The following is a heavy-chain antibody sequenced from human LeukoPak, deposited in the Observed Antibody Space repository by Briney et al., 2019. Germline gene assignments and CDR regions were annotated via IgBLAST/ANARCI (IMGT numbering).Heavy chain of an antibody. CDR3: ARDYLVGGTDAFDI. CDR2: IGGSGSTI. D-gene: IGHD1-1*01. Sequence: GGSLRLSCAASGFTFSSYEMNWVRQAPGKGLEWVSYIGGSGSTIYYADSVKGRFTISRDNAKNSLYLQMNRLRGEDAAVYYCARDYLVGGTDAFDIWGQGTMVTVSS. V-gene: IGHV3-48*03. J-gene: IGHJ3*02. CDR1: GFTFSSYE.